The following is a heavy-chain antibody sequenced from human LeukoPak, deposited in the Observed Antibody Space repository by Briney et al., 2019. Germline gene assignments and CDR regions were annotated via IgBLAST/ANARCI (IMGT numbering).Heavy chain of an antibody. CDR3: AKGGPAILYCSSTSCYLY. CDR1: GFTFSNYA. D-gene: IGHD2-2*01. V-gene: IGHV3-23*01. Sequence: GGSLRLSCAASGFTFSNYAMSWVRQAPGKGLEWVSAISGSGGSTYYADSVKGRFTISRDNSKNTLYLQMNSLRAEDTAVYYCAKGGPAILYCSSTSCYLYWGQGTLVTVSS. CDR2: ISGSGGST. J-gene: IGHJ4*02.